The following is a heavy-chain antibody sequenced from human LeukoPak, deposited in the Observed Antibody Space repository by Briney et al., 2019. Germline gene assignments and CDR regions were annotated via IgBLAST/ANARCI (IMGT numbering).Heavy chain of an antibody. CDR2: INPNSGGT. Sequence: ASVKVSCKASGYTFTGYYMHWVRQAPGQGLEWMGWINPNSGGTNYAQKFQGRVTMTRDTSINTAYMELSRLRSDDTAVYYCARASSPYSSSWYYFDYWGQGTLVTVSS. CDR1: GYTFTGYY. D-gene: IGHD6-13*01. CDR3: ARASSPYSSSWYYFDY. J-gene: IGHJ4*02. V-gene: IGHV1-2*02.